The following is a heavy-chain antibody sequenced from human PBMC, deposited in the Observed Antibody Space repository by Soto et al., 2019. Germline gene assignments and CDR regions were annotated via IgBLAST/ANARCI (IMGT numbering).Heavy chain of an antibody. Sequence: LSLTCTVSGGSISGYYWSWIRQSPGKGLEWIGYIYYSGSTNYNPSLKRRVTISADTSKNQFSLKLTSVTAADTAVYYCARGGYSSGWNNYFDSWGQGTLVTVSS. V-gene: IGHV4-59*01. D-gene: IGHD6-19*01. CDR1: GGSISGYY. CDR3: ARGGYSSGWNNYFDS. CDR2: IYYSGST. J-gene: IGHJ4*02.